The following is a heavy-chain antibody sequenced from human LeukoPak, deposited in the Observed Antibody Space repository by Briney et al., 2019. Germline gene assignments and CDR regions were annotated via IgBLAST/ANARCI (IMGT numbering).Heavy chain of an antibody. CDR1: EFTFDDYA. D-gene: IGHD5-12*01. J-gene: IGHJ4*02. CDR3: AKVVGSSGYDYVDY. V-gene: IGHV3-9*01. CDR2: ISWNSGSI. Sequence: QAGGSLRLSCAASEFTFDDYAMHWVRQAPGKGLEWVSGISWNSGSIGYADSVKGRFTISRDNAKNSLYLQMNSLRAEDTALYYCAKVVGSSGYDYVDYWGQGTLVTVSS.